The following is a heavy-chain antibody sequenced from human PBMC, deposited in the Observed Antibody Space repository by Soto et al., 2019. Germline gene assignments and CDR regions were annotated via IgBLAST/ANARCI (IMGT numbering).Heavy chain of an antibody. CDR2: IKEDGSEN. J-gene: IGHJ3*02. CDR3: ARDPEFSSFDI. V-gene: IGHV3-7*01. Sequence: EVRLVESGGGLVQPGGSLRLSCAASGFTFISSWMSWVRQAPGMGLEWVATIKEDGSENYYVDSVKGRFTISRDNAKNSVYRQMNRLRAEDTAVYYCARDPEFSSFDIWGQGTMVTVSS. CDR1: GFTFISSW.